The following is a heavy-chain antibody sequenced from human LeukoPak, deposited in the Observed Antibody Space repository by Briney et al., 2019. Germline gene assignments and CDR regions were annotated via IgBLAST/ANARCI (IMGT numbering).Heavy chain of an antibody. V-gene: IGHV3-23*01. CDR3: AKSGKHSSGWGAFNY. D-gene: IGHD6-19*01. CDR1: GFTFSSYA. CDR2: IGGSGGST. Sequence: GGSLRLSCAASGFTFSSYAMNWVRQAPGKGLEWVSTIGGSGGSTYYADSVKGRFTISRDNSKNTLYLQMNGLRAEDTAVYYCAKSGKHSSGWGAFNYWGQGTLVTVSS. J-gene: IGHJ4*02.